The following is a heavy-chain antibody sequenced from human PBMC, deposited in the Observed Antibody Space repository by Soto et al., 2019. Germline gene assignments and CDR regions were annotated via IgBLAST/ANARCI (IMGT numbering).Heavy chain of an antibody. Sequence: QVQLQESGPGLVKPSETLSLTCTVSGASISSGDYYWSWIRQSPGKGLQWNGYIFHSGDNYYTPSLESRPSISIDASNTQFPLHLTSMTASDPAVYFGARSHYVCGAVDFWGPGTVVTVSS. CDR1: GASISSGDYY. V-gene: IGHV4-30-4*08. D-gene: IGHD2-21*01. CDR3: ARSHYVCGAVDF. J-gene: IGHJ3*01. CDR2: IFHSGDN.